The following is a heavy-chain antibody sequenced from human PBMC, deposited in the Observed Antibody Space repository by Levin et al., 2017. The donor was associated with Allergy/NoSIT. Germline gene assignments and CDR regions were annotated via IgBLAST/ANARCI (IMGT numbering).Heavy chain of an antibody. D-gene: IGHD4-17*01. CDR3: ARATVTGIFDY. Sequence: SETLSLTCAVSGGSISSGGYSWSWIRQPPGKGLEWIGYIYHSGSTYYNPSLKSRVTISVDRSKNQFSLKLSSVTAADTAVYYCARATVTGIFDYWGQGTLVTVSS. CDR1: GGSISSGGYS. CDR2: IYHSGST. V-gene: IGHV4-30-2*01. J-gene: IGHJ4*02.